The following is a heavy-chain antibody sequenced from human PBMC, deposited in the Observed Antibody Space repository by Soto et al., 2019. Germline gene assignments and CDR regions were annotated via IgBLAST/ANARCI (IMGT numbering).Heavy chain of an antibody. D-gene: IGHD3-22*01. CDR3: ASRNYDEDSGYYYFDS. J-gene: IGHJ4*02. V-gene: IGHV4-31*03. CDR2: IFYSGTT. CDR1: GGSISSGGYS. Sequence: QVQLQESGPGLVKPSQTLSLTCTVSGGSISSGGYSWSWFRQQPGKGLEGIVFIFYSGTTYYNPPLKSRVFISGDRSERQFFLKLTSVTGADTAVHYCASRNYDEDSGYYYFDSWGQGTLVTFSS.